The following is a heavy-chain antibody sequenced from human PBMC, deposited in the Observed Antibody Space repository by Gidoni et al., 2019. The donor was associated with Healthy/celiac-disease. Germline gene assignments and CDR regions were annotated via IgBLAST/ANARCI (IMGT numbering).Heavy chain of an antibody. D-gene: IGHD3-22*01. CDR1: GGSISSGDYY. CDR2: IYYSGGT. V-gene: IGHV4-30-4*01. J-gene: IGHJ4*02. CDR3: ARETQGWLTTTDY. Sequence: QVQLQESGPGLVKPSQTLSLTCTVSGGSISSGDYYWSWIRQPPRKGLEWIGYIYYSGGTYYNPSLKSRVTISVDTSKNQFSLKLSSVTAADTAVYYCARETQGWLTTTDYWGQGTLVTVSS.